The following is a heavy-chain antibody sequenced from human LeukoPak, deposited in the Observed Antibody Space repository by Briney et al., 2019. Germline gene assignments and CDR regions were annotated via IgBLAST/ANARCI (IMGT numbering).Heavy chain of an antibody. CDR2: INHSGST. V-gene: IGHV4-34*01. J-gene: IGHJ4*02. CDR1: GGSFSGYY. CDR3: ARAGRGYCSSTSCRTTYYFDY. D-gene: IGHD2-2*01. Sequence: SETLSLTCAVYGGSFSGYYWSWIRQPPGKGLEWIGEINHSGSTNYNPSLKSRVTISVDTSKNQFSLKLSSVTAADTAVYYCARAGRGYCSSTSCRTTYYFDYWGQGTLVTVSS.